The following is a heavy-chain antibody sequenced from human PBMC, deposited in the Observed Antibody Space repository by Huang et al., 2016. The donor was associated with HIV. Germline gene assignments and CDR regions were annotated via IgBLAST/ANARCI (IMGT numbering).Heavy chain of an antibody. D-gene: IGHD2-21*01. J-gene: IGHJ5*02. CDR1: GGSFSGYF. CDR2: INHSGST. V-gene: IGHV4-34*01. Sequence: QVQLQQWGGGLLNPSETLSLTCAVYGGSFSGYFWSWIRQPPGKGLEWIGEINHSGSTNYNPSLKSRVTVSLRPSKNQVSLKLSSVTAADTAVYYCARGRLARNTWFDTWGQGTLVTVSS. CDR3: ARGRLARNTWFDT.